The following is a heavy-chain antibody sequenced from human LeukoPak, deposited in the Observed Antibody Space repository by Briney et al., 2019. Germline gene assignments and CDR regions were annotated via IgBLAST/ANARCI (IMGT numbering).Heavy chain of an antibody. V-gene: IGHV4-4*02. CDR1: GDSISSSNW. CDR3: ARRKRSGCSSTSCLLNWFDP. CDR2: INHSGST. J-gene: IGHJ5*02. Sequence: PSGTLSLTCAVSGDSISSSNWWTWVRQPPGKGLEWIGEINHSGSTNYNPSLKSRVTISVDTSKNQFSLKLSSVTAADTAVYYCARRKRSGCSSTSCLLNWFDPWGQGTLVTVSS. D-gene: IGHD2-2*01.